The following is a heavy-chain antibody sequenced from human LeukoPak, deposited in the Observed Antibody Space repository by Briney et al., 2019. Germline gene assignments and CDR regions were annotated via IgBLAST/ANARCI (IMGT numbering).Heavy chain of an antibody. CDR1: GFTFSDYY. D-gene: IGHD3-3*01. V-gene: IGHV3-11*04. CDR2: ISSSGSTI. Sequence: PGGSLRLSCAASGFTFSDYYMSWIRQAPGKGLEWVSYISSSGSTIYYADSVKGRFTISRDNAKNSLYLQMNSLRAEDTAVYYCARAYPQTYDFWSGYYDYWGQGTLVTVSS. CDR3: ARAYPQTYDFWSGYYDY. J-gene: IGHJ4*02.